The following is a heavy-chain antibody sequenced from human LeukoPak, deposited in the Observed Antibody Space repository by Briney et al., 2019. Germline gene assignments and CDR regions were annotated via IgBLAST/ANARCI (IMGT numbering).Heavy chain of an antibody. J-gene: IGHJ4*02. CDR2: IYYSGST. Sequence: SETLSLTCTVSGGFISSSSYYWGWIRQPPGKGLERIGSIYYSGSTYYNPSLKSRVTISVDTSKNQFSLKLSSVTAADTAVYYCASYGDYDPFDYWGQGTLVTVSS. D-gene: IGHD4-17*01. CDR1: GGFISSSSYY. V-gene: IGHV4-39*01. CDR3: ASYGDYDPFDY.